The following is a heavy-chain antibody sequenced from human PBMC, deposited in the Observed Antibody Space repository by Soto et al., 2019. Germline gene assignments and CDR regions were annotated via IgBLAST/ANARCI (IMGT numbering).Heavy chain of an antibody. V-gene: IGHV3-9*01. CDR3: AKDPSMVRYSGPVFDY. CDR1: GFTFDDYA. D-gene: IGHD3-10*01. CDR2: ISWNSGSI. Sequence: GGSLRLSCAASGFTFDDYAMHWVRQAPGKGLEWVSGISWNSGSIGYADSVKGRFTISRDNAKNSLYLQMNSLRAEDTALYYCAKDPSMVRYSGPVFDYWGQGTLVTVSS. J-gene: IGHJ4*02.